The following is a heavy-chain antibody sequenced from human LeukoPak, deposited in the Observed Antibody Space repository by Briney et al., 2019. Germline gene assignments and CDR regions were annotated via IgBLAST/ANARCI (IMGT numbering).Heavy chain of an antibody. CDR1: GGTFSSYA. CDR3: ARGPTRPKLRYFDWLVD. D-gene: IGHD3-9*01. Sequence: SVKVSRKASGGTFSSYAISWVRQAPGQGLEWMGGIIPIFGTANYAQKFQGRVTITTDESTSTAYMELSSLRSEDTAVYYCARGPTRPKLRYFDWLVDWGQGTLVTVSS. J-gene: IGHJ4*02. V-gene: IGHV1-69*05. CDR2: IIPIFGTA.